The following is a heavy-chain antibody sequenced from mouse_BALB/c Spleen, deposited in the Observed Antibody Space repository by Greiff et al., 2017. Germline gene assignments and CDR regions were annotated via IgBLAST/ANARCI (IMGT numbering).Heavy chain of an antibody. CDR1: GFTFSSYA. V-gene: IGHV5-6-5*01. Sequence: EVQLQESGGGLVKPGGSLKLSCAASGFTFSSYAMSWVRQTPEKRLEWVASISSGGSTYYPDSVKGRFTISRDNARNILYLQMSSLRSEDTAMYYCARRGEYGNFAWFAYWGQGTLVTVSA. CDR2: ISSGGST. J-gene: IGHJ3*01. D-gene: IGHD2-1*01. CDR3: ARRGEYGNFAWFAY.